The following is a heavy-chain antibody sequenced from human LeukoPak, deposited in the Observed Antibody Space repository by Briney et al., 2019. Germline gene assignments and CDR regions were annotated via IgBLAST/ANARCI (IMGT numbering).Heavy chain of an antibody. Sequence: SETLSLTCTVSGRSISSGDYYWSWIRQPPGKGLEWIGYIYYSGSTYYNPPLKSRVTISVDTSKNQFSLKLSSVTAADTAVYYCAREGSSSKGFDYWGQGTLVTVSS. D-gene: IGHD6-6*01. CDR3: AREGSSSKGFDY. V-gene: IGHV4-30-4*08. CDR1: GRSISSGDYY. CDR2: IYYSGST. J-gene: IGHJ4*02.